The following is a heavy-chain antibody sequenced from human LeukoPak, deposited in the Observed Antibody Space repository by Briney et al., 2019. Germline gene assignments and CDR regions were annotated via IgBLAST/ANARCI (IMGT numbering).Heavy chain of an antibody. CDR2: INAGNGNT. V-gene: IGHV1-3*01. D-gene: IGHD2-15*01. CDR1: GYTFTTYA. CDR3: ARSYCSGGRCYWYYFDY. Sequence: ASVKVSCKASGYTFTTYAMHWVRQAPGQGLEWMGWINAGNGNTKYSQKFQGRVTITRDTSASTAYMELSSLRSEDTAVYYCARSYCSGGRCYWYYFDYRGQGTLVTVSS. J-gene: IGHJ4*02.